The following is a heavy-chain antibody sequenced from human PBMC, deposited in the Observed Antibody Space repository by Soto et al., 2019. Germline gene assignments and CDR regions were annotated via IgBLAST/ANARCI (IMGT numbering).Heavy chain of an antibody. CDR1: GFTFSSYG. CDR3: AREYSSSNYFDY. D-gene: IGHD6-6*01. CDR2: IWYDGSNK. V-gene: IGHV3-33*01. J-gene: IGHJ4*02. Sequence: QVQLVESGGGVVQPGRSLRLSCAASGFTFSSYGMHWVRQAPGKGLEWVAVIWYDGSNKYYADSVKGRFTISRDNSKNTLYLQMNSLRAEDTAVYYCAREYSSSNYFDYWGQGTLVTVSS.